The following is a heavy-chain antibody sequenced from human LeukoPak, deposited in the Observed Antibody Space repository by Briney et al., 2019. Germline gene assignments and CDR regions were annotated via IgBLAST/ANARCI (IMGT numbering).Heavy chain of an antibody. D-gene: IGHD1-26*01. CDR1: GSRFTSYW. Sequence: GESLKISCQGSGSRFTSYWIGWVRQLPGKGLEWMGIIYPGDSDTRYSPSFQGQVTISADKSISTAYLQWSSLKASDTAMYYCARPRVGATYAFDIWGQGTMVTVSS. V-gene: IGHV5-51*01. CDR2: IYPGDSDT. CDR3: ARPRVGATYAFDI. J-gene: IGHJ3*02.